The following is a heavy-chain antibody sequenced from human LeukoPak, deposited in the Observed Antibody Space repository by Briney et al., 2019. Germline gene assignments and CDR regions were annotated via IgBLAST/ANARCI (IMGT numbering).Heavy chain of an antibody. V-gene: IGHV3-7*01. CDR2: IKQDGSEK. J-gene: IGHJ3*02. CDR3: ARKGYYSSSWYGNAFDI. Sequence: GGSLRLSCAASGFTFSSYWMSWVRQAPGKGLEWVANIKQDGSEKYYVASVKGRFTISRDNAKNSLYLQMNSLRAEDTAVYYCARKGYYSSSWYGNAFDIWGQGTMVTVSS. CDR1: GFTFSSYW. D-gene: IGHD6-13*01.